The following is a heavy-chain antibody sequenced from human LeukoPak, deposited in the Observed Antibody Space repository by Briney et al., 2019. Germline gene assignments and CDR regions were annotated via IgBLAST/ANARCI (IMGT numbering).Heavy chain of an antibody. D-gene: IGHD6-13*01. J-gene: IGHJ5*02. CDR2: IKQDGSEK. CDR3: ARDEYSSSWYWFDP. CDR1: GFTFSSYW. V-gene: IGHV3-7*01. Sequence: GGSLRLSCAASGFTFSSYWMSWVRQAPGKGLEWVANIKQDGSEKYYVDSVKGRFTISRDNAKNSLYLQMNSLRAEDTAVYYCARDEYSSSWYWFDPWGQGTLVTVSS.